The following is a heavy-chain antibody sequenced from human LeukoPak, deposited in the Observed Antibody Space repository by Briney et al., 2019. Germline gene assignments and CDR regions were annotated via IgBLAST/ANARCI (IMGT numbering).Heavy chain of an antibody. CDR1: GYTFTSYD. CDR2: MNPNSGNT. V-gene: IGHV1-8*01. D-gene: IGHD5-24*01. CDR3: AREGRGDGYNLGHFDY. Sequence: GASVKVSCKASGYTFTSYDINWVRQATGQGLEWMGWMNPNSGNTGYAQKFQGRVTMTRSTSISTAYMELSSLRSDDTAVYYCAREGRGDGYNLGHFDYWGQGTLVTVSS. J-gene: IGHJ4*02.